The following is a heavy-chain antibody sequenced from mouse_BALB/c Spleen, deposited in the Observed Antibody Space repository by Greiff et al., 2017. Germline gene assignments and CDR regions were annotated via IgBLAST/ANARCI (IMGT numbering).Heavy chain of an antibody. J-gene: IGHJ2*01. V-gene: IGHV5-6-4*01. D-gene: IGHD4-1*02. CDR2: ISSGGSYT. CDR1: GFTFSSYT. Sequence: DVQLVESGGGLVKPGGSLKLSCAASGFTFSSYTMSWVRQTPEKRLEWVATISSGGSYTYYPDSVKGRFTISRDNAKNTLYLQMSSLKAEDTAMYYCARVNWDYFDYWGQGTTLTVSS. CDR3: ARVNWDYFDY.